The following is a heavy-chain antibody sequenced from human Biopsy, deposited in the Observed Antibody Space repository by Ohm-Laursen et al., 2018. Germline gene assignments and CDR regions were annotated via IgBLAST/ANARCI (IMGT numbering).Heavy chain of an antibody. CDR3: VRGSEFEGSNWPVDY. J-gene: IGHJ4*02. CDR1: GFTFRNYW. Sequence: SLRLSCAASGFTFRNYWMTWVRQAPGKGLEWVANIKQDGSEKYSVDSVKGRFTISRDNAKNSLYLQMNSRRAEDTAVYYCVRGSEFEGSNWPVDYWGQGTLVTVSS. V-gene: IGHV3-7*01. D-gene: IGHD6-13*01. CDR2: IKQDGSEK.